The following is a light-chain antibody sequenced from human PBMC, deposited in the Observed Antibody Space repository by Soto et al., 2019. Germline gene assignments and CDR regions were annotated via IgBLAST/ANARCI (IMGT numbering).Light chain of an antibody. V-gene: IGLV1-51*02. CDR1: SSNIGNNY. CDR2: ENN. J-gene: IGLJ1*01. Sequence: QSVLTQPPSVSAAPGQKVTISCSGGSSNIGNNYVSWYQQLPGTAPKLLIYENNKRPSGIPDRFSGSKSGTSATLGITGLQTGDEADYYCGTWDSSLSAGGYVFGTGTKLTVL. CDR3: GTWDSSLSAGGYV.